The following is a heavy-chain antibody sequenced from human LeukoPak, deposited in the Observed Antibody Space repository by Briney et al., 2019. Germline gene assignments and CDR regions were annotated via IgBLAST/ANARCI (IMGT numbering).Heavy chain of an antibody. Sequence: VGSVTVSCKASGYTFTTYGITWVRQVPGQGLEWMGWISAYNGNTNYAQKVQGRVTMTTDTSTSTAYMQLKSLRSDDTAVYYCARDHRNYDFWSGYSNWFDPWGQRTLVTVSS. CDR2: ISAYNGNT. J-gene: IGHJ5*02. D-gene: IGHD3-3*01. V-gene: IGHV1-18*01. CDR1: GYTFTTYG. CDR3: ARDHRNYDFWSGYSNWFDP.